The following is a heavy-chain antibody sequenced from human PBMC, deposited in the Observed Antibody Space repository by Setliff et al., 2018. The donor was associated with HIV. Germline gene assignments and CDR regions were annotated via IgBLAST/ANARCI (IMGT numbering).Heavy chain of an antibody. CDR3: ARDQKGYSYGYFDS. J-gene: IGHJ4*02. CDR2: IYHNGIT. Sequence: NPSETLSLTCVVSGYSISSGYYWGWIRQPPGKGLEWIGSIYHNGITYYNPSLKSRVTMSVDTSKNQFSLRLSSVTAADTAVYYCARDQKGYSYGYFDSWGQGTLVTVSS. D-gene: IGHD5-18*01. V-gene: IGHV4-38-2*02. CDR1: GYSISSGYY.